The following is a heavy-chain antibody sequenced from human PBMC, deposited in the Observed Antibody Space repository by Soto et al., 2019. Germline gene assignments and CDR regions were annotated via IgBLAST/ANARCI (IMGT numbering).Heavy chain of an antibody. CDR3: ARDRILTGYYNWFDP. Sequence: GASVKVSCKSSGYTFTSYAMHCVRQAPGQRLEWMGWINAGNGNTKYSQKFQGRVTITRDTSASTAYMELSSLRSEDTAVYYCARDRILTGYYNWFDPWGQGTLVTVSS. D-gene: IGHD3-9*01. V-gene: IGHV1-3*01. CDR1: GYTFTSYA. J-gene: IGHJ5*02. CDR2: INAGNGNT.